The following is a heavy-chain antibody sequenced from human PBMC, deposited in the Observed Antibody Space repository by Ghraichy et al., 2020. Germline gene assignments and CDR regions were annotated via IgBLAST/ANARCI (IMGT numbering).Heavy chain of an antibody. V-gene: IGHV3-48*02. CDR1: GFTFSGYS. Sequence: GESLNISCAASGFTFSGYSMNWVRQAPGKGLEWVSYISSSSSTIYYADSVKGRFTISRDNAKNSLYLQMNSLRDEDTAVYYCARERGSLTRMIYYFDFWGQGTLVTVSS. CDR3: ARERGSLTRMIYYFDF. J-gene: IGHJ4*02. CDR2: ISSSSSTI. D-gene: IGHD3/OR15-3a*01.